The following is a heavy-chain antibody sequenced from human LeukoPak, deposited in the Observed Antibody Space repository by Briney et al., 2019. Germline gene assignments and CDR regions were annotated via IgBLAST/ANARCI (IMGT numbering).Heavy chain of an antibody. J-gene: IGHJ4*02. CDR1: GYTFTGYY. Sequence: ASVKVSCKTSGYTFTGYYMHWVRQAPRQGLEWMGWINPNSGGTNYAQKFQGRVTMTRDTSISTAYMELSRLRSDDTAVYYCATGITIYDSSGRDYWGQGTLVTVSS. CDR2: INPNSGGT. D-gene: IGHD3-22*01. CDR3: ATGITIYDSSGRDY. V-gene: IGHV1-2*02.